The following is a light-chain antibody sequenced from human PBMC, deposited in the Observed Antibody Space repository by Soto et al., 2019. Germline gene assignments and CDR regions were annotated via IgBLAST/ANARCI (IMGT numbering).Light chain of an antibody. V-gene: IGKV3-15*01. CDR1: QSVSSY. CDR3: QQDSSWPLT. CDR2: GAS. Sequence: ETVLTQSPATLSLSPGERATLSCRASQSVSSYLAWYRQQPGQAPRLLIYGASIRATGVPATFSGSGSGTEFTLSISSLQSEHLGVYYCQQDSSWPLTFGGGTKVDIK. J-gene: IGKJ4*01.